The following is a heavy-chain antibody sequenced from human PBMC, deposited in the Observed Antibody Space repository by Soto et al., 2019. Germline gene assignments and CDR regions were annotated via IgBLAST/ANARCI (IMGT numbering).Heavy chain of an antibody. J-gene: IGHJ4*02. V-gene: IGHV3-9*01. CDR2: ISWNSGSI. Sequence: EVQLVESGGGLVQPGRSLRLSCAASGFTFDDYAIHWVRQGPGKGLEWVSGISWNSGSIGYADSVKGRFTISRDNAKNSLYLQMNSLRAEDTALYYCAKAPFAVHYFDYWGRGTLVTVSP. CDR3: AKAPFAVHYFDY. CDR1: GFTFDDYA.